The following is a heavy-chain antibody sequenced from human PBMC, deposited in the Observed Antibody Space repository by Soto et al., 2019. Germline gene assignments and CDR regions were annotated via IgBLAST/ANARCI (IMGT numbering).Heavy chain of an antibody. V-gene: IGHV1-69*13. CDR1: GGTFSSYA. J-gene: IGHJ6*02. D-gene: IGHD3-10*01. CDR3: GRVQYYYGSGNYYSYYYGMDV. Sequence: SVKVSCKASGGTFSSYAISWVRQAPGQGLEWMGGIIPIFGTANYAQKFQGRVTITADESTSTAYMELSSLRSEDTAVYYCGRVQYYYGSGNYYSYYYGMDVWGQGTTVTVSS. CDR2: IIPIFGTA.